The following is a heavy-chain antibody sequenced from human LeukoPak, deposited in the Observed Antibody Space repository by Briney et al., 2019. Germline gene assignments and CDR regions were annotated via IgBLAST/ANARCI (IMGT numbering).Heavy chain of an antibody. CDR3: ARDRAAGTNWFDP. D-gene: IGHD6-13*01. J-gene: IGHJ5*02. CDR1: GGTFSSYA. V-gene: IGHV1-69*05. CDR2: IIPIFGTA. Sequence: SVKVSCKASGGTFSSYAISWVRQAPGQGLEWMGGIIPIFGTANYAQKFQGRVTITTDESTSTAYMELSSLRSEDTAVYYCARDRAAGTNWFDPWGQGTLVTVSS.